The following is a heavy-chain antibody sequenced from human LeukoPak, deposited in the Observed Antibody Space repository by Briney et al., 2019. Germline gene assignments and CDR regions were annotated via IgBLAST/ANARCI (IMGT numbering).Heavy chain of an antibody. CDR2: INGSSSDT. CDR1: GFSFSDYY. D-gene: IGHD2-15*01. J-gene: IGHJ5*02. CDR3: ARRGTTYCTVDSCHPNWFDP. Sequence: GGSLRLSCAASGFSFSDYYMTWIRQAPGRGLEWISYINGSSSDTKYADSVKGRFTISRDNAKNSVYLLMNSLRAEDTAVYYCARRGTTYCTVDSCHPNWFDPWGQGTLVTVSS. V-gene: IGHV3-11*03.